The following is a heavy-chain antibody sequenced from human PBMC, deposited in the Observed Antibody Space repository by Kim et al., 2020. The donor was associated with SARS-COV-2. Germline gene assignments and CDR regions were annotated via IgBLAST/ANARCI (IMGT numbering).Heavy chain of an antibody. D-gene: IGHD5-12*01. CDR3: ARGSPGGYVGY. V-gene: IGHV1-8*01. J-gene: IGHJ4*02. Sequence: GYAQKFQGRVPMTRNTSISTAYMELSSLRSEDTAVYYCARGSPGGYVGYWGQGTLVTVSS.